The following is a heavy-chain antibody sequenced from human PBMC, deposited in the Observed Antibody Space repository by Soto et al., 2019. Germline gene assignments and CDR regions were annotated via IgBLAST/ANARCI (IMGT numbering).Heavy chain of an antibody. V-gene: IGHV4-39*01. CDR2: VYYRGRS. J-gene: IGHJ4*02. CDR3: VSQRTTVPTQAYFDY. D-gene: IGHD4-17*01. CDR1: GGSVTNSSYY. Sequence: SETQSLTCTVSGGSVTNSSYYWGWIRQSPGKGLEWIGSVYYRGRSYSKSSVKSRVTISVDTSKNRFSLSLNSVTASDTAVYFCVSQRTTVPTQAYFDYWGPGALVTVSS.